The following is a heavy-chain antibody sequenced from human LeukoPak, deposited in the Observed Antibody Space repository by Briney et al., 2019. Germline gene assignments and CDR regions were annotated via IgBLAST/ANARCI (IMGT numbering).Heavy chain of an antibody. D-gene: IGHD2-8*02. V-gene: IGHV3-23*01. CDR1: GFTFSTYV. J-gene: IGHJ4*02. CDR2: ITGGGDFT. CDR3: ARARGQYWFDC. Sequence: GGSLRLSCAASGFTFSTYVMTWVRHAPGKGLEWVSSITGGGDFTYYADSVKGRFTISRDSSKNTLYLQMNSLRAGDTAIYYCARARGQYWFDCRRQGTLVTVCS.